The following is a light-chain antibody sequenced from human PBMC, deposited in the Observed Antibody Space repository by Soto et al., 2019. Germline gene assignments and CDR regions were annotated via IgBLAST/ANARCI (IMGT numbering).Light chain of an antibody. J-gene: IGLJ2*01. Sequence: QTVVTQAPSVSGTPGQRVTTSCSGSSSNIESNCVYWYQQLPGTAPKLLIYNNNQRPSGVPDRFSGSKSGTSASLAITGLRSDDEADYYCAPWDDDLYTPIIGGGTKLTVL. CDR1: SSNIESNC. CDR2: NNN. V-gene: IGLV1-47*02. CDR3: APWDDDLYTPI.